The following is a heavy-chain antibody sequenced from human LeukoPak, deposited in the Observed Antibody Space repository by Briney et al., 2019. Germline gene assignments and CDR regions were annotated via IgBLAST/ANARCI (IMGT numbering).Heavy chain of an antibody. V-gene: IGHV3-30*18. CDR1: GFTFSSYG. Sequence: GGSLRLSCAASGFTFSSYGMHWVRQAPGEGLEWVAVISYDGSNKYYADSVKGRFTISRDNSKNTLYLQMNSLRVEDAAVYYCAKRRESGIGSLYYFDSWGPGTLVTVSS. CDR3: AKRRESGIGSLYYFDS. J-gene: IGHJ4*02. D-gene: IGHD1-14*01. CDR2: ISYDGSNK.